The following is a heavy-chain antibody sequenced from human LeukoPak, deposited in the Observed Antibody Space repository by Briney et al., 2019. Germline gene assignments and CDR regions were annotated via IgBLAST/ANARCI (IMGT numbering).Heavy chain of an antibody. CDR1: GGPISNYY. V-gene: IGHV4-59*08. D-gene: IGHD6-19*01. Sequence: SETLSLTCTVSGGPISNYYWTWIRQPPGKGLEWIGYIYYSGNTNYNPSLKSRVSISVDTSKNQFSLKLSSVTAADTAVYYCARRDSGWYDYFDSWGQGTLVTVSS. CDR2: IYYSGNT. CDR3: ARRDSGWYDYFDS. J-gene: IGHJ4*02.